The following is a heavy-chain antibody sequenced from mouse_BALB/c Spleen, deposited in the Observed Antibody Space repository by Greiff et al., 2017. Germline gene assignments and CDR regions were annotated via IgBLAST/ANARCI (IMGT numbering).Heavy chain of an antibody. CDR2: INPSNGGT. Sequence: VQLQESGAELVKPGASVKLSCKASGYTFTSYYMYWVKQRPGQGLEWIGEINPSNGGTNFNEKFKSKATLTVDKSSSTAYMQLSSLTSEDSAVYYCTRGAYWGQGTLVTVSA. V-gene: IGHV1S81*02. CDR3: TRGAY. CDR1: GYTFTSYY. J-gene: IGHJ3*01.